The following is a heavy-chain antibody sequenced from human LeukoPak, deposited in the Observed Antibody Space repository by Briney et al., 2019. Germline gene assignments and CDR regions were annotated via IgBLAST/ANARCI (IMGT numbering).Heavy chain of an antibody. CDR3: ARVKGREGSTVIIDY. Sequence: SETLSLTCTVSGGSISSYYWSWIRQPPGKGLEWIGYIYYTGSTNYNPSLKSRVTISVDTSKNQFSLKLSSVTAADTAVYYCARVKGREGSTVIIDYWGQGTLVTVSS. CDR2: IYYTGST. CDR1: GGSISSYY. V-gene: IGHV4-59*01. J-gene: IGHJ4*02. D-gene: IGHD3-10*01.